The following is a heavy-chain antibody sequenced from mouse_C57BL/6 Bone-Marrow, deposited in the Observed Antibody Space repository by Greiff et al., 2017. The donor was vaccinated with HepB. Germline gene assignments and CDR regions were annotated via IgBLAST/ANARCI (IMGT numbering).Heavy chain of an antibody. CDR2: IRSKSNNYAT. Sequence: EVQLVESGGGLVQPKGSLKLSCAASGFSFNTYAMNWVRQAPGKGLEWVARIRSKSNNYATYYADSVKDRFTISRDDSESMLYLQMNNLKTEDTAMYYCVRIYGSSYDWFAYWGQGTLVTVSA. V-gene: IGHV10-1*01. CDR3: VRIYGSSYDWFAY. D-gene: IGHD1-1*01. CDR1: GFSFNTYA. J-gene: IGHJ3*01.